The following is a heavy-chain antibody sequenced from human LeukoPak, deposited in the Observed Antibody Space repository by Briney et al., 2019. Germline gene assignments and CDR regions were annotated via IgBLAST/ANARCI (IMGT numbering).Heavy chain of an antibody. J-gene: IGHJ4*02. Sequence: ASVKVSCKASGYPFTNYGISWVRQATGQGLEWMGWINPYNGKTNYAQKLQGRVTMTTDTSTSTAYMDLRSLRSDDSAVYYCARASQRLEFDYWGQGTLVTVSS. CDR2: INPYNGKT. V-gene: IGHV1-18*01. D-gene: IGHD6-25*01. CDR3: ARASQRLEFDY. CDR1: GYPFTNYG.